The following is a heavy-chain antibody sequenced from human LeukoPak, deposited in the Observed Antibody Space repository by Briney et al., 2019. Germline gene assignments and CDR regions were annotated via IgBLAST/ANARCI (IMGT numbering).Heavy chain of an antibody. D-gene: IGHD1-14*01. CDR1: GYSFTSYW. CDR2: IYPTDSDT. V-gene: IGHV5-51*01. Sequence: GESLEISLKVSGYSFTSYWIGWGRPRPGKGAEGMGIIYPTDSDTKYSPSCEGHVSISADKSITTVYLQWSSLKASDTAMYYCARPNRGALFDYWGQGTLVTVSS. J-gene: IGHJ4*02. CDR3: ARPNRGALFDY.